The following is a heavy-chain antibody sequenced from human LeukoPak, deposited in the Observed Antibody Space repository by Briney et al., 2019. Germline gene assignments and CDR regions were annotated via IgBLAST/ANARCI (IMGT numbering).Heavy chain of an antibody. J-gene: IGHJ4*02. D-gene: IGHD2-15*01. V-gene: IGHV4-31*03. CDR3: ARVRGSLLVL. CDR2: IYYSGST. CDR1: GGSISSGGYY. Sequence: SQTLSPTCTVSGGSISSGGYYWRWIRQHRGTGLEWIGYIYYSGSTYYNPPLKSRVTISVDTSKNQFSLKLSSVTAADTAVYYCARVRGSLLVLWGQGTLVTVSS.